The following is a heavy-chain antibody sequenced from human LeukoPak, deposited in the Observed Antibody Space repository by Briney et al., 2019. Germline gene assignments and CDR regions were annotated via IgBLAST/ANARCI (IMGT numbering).Heavy chain of an antibody. CDR3: ATDGSNYYGSGNVGGY. Sequence: ASVKVSCKVSGYTLTELSMHWVRQAPGKGLEWMGGFDPEDGETIYAQKFQGRVTMTEDTSTDTAYMELSSLRSEDTAVYYCATDGSNYYGSGNVGGYWGQGTLVTVSS. V-gene: IGHV1-24*01. CDR2: FDPEDGET. D-gene: IGHD3-10*01. J-gene: IGHJ4*02. CDR1: GYTLTELS.